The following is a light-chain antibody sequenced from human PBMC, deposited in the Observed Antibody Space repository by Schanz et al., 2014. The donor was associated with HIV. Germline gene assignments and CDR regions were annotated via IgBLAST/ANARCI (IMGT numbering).Light chain of an antibody. Sequence: QSVLTQPPSASGTPGQRVTISCSGSTSSIKTNTVNWSQPLPGTAPKLRIYNTYHRPSGVPDRFSGSESGTSASLAISGLQSEDEADYYCGTWDDSLKGWVFGGGTKVTVL. CDR1: TSSIKTNT. V-gene: IGLV1-44*01. CDR2: NTY. J-gene: IGLJ3*02. CDR3: GTWDDSLKGWV.